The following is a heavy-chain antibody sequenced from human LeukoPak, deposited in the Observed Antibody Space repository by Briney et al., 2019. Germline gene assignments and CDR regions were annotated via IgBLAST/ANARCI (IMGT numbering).Heavy chain of an antibody. J-gene: IGHJ6*02. V-gene: IGHV3-21*01. CDR3: ARGSVQDFWSGYYTGYYYYYYGMDV. CDR2: ISSSSSYI. D-gene: IGHD3-3*01. Sequence: PGGSLRLSCAASGFTFSSYSMNWVRQAPGKGLEWVSSISSSSSYIYYADSVKGRFTISRDNAKNSLYLQMNSLRAGDTAVYYCARGSVQDFWSGYYTGYYYYYYGMDVWGQGTTVTVSS. CDR1: GFTFSSYS.